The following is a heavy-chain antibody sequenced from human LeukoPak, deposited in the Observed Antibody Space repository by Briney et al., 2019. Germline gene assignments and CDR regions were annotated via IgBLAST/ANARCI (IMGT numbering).Heavy chain of an antibody. CDR2: IIPIFGTA. V-gene: IGHV1-69*06. J-gene: IGHJ6*04. D-gene: IGHD2-2*01. CDR3: ARAEDIVVVPAAKNYYYGMDV. Sequence: GASVKVSCKASGGTFSSYAISWVRQAPGQGVEWMGGIIPIFGTANYAQKFQGRVTITADKSTSTAYMELSSLRSEDTAVYYCARAEDIVVVPAAKNYYYGMDVWGKGTTVTVSS. CDR1: GGTFSSYA.